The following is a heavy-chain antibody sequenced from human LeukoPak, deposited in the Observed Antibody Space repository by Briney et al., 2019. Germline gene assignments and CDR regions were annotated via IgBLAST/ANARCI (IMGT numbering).Heavy chain of an antibody. CDR3: VRSSYGDDDY. CDR1: GASISSSSYY. J-gene: IGHJ4*02. D-gene: IGHD4-17*01. CDR2: IYYTGST. Sequence: SETLSLTCTVSGASISSSSYYWGWIRQPPGKGLEWIGSIYYTGSTYYNPSLKSRVTISVDTSKNQFSLNLSSVTAADTAVYYCVRSSYGDDDYWGQGTLVTVSS. V-gene: IGHV4-39*01.